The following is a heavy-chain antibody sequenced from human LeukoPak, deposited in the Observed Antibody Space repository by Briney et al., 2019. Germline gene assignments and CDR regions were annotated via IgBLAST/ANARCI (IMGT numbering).Heavy chain of an antibody. J-gene: IGHJ4*02. CDR3: ARLPQWLVQVFAFDI. V-gene: IGHV5-51*01. Sequence: GESLKISCKGSGYSFTSYWIGWVRQMPGKGLEWMGIIYPGDSDTRYSPSFQGQVTISADKSISTAYLQWSSLKASDTAMYYCARLPQWLVQVFAFDIWGQGTLVTVSS. D-gene: IGHD6-19*01. CDR1: GYSFTSYW. CDR2: IYPGDSDT.